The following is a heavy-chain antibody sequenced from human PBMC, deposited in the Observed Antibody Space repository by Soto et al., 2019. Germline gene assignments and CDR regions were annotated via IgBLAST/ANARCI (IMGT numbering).Heavy chain of an antibody. CDR1: GYSFTSYW. Sequence: GESLKISCQGSGYSFTSYWIHWVRQMPGKGLEWMGRIDPSDSYTNYSPSFQGHVTISADKSISTAYLQWSSLKASDTAMYYCARHPPERRLQSESAFDIWGQWTMVT. V-gene: IGHV5-10-1*01. D-gene: IGHD5-12*01. J-gene: IGHJ3*02. CDR2: IDPSDSYT. CDR3: ARHPPERRLQSESAFDI.